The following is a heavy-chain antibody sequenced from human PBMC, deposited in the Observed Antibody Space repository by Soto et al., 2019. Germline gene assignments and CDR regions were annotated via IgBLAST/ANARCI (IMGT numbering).Heavy chain of an antibody. CDR1: GFTFSSYS. CDR3: ARGVPGIAVAGSFDY. V-gene: IGHV3-21*01. Sequence: GGSLRLSCAASGFTFSSYSMNWVRQAPGKGLEWVSSISSSSSYIYYADSVKGRFTISRDNAKNSLYLQMNSLRAEDTAVYYCARGVPGIAVAGSFDYWGQGTLVTVSS. J-gene: IGHJ4*02. CDR2: ISSSSSYI. D-gene: IGHD6-19*01.